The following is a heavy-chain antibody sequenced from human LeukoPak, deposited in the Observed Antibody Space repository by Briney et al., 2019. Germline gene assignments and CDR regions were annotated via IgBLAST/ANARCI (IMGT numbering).Heavy chain of an antibody. CDR3: AREIDMDYGSGSQPYRP. CDR2: INPNGGGT. D-gene: IGHD3-10*01. CDR1: GYTFTGYY. Sequence: ASVKVSCKASGYTFTGYYVHWVRQAPGQGLEWMGWINPNGGGTNYAQKFQGRVTMTRDTSISTAYMELSRLRSDDTAVYYRAREIDMDYGSGSQPYRPWGQGTLVTVSS. V-gene: IGHV1-2*02. J-gene: IGHJ5*02.